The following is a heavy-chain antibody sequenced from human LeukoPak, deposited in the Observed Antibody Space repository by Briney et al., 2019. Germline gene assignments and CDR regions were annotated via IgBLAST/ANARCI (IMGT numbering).Heavy chain of an antibody. CDR3: ARALNYYDSSGQLDY. J-gene: IGHJ4*02. CDR2: IYYSEST. D-gene: IGHD3-22*01. V-gene: IGHV4-59*01. CDR1: GDSISNYY. Sequence: SETLSLTCTVSGDSISNYYWSWIRQPPGKGLEWIGYIYYSESTNYNPSLKSRVTISTDTSKSQFSLNLRSVTAEDTGIYYCARALNYYDSSGQLDYWGQGTLVTVSS.